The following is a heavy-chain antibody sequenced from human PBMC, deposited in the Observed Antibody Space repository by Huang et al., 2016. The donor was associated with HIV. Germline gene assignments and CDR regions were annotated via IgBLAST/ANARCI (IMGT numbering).Heavy chain of an antibody. CDR2: IRWDGFTT. CDR1: GFTFDDYT. D-gene: IGHD3-16*02. V-gene: IGHV3-43*01. J-gene: IGHJ4*02. Sequence: EVQLVESGGVVVQPGGSLRLSCAGSGFTFDDYTMLWVRQSAGVGVEWFSLIRWDGFTTVYTDSVKGRFTVSRDNSKNSLYLQMNNLRTEDTAIYYCAKDYGRYSNYFDYWGQGTLVTVSS. CDR3: AKDYGRYSNYFDY.